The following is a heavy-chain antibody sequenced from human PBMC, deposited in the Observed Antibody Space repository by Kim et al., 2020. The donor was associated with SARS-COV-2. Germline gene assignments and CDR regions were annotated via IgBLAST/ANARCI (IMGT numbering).Heavy chain of an antibody. CDR3: ATNEGGY. Sequence: GGSLRLSCAASGFTFSSYGMHWVRQAPGKGLEWVAVISYDGSNKYYADSVKGRFTISRDNSKNTLYLQMNSLRAEDTAVYYCATNEGGYWGQGTLVTVSS. J-gene: IGHJ4*02. D-gene: IGHD2-8*01. V-gene: IGHV3-30*03. CDR2: ISYDGSNK. CDR1: GFTFSSYG.